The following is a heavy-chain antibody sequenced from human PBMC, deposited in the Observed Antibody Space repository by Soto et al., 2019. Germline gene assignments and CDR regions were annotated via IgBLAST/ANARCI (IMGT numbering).Heavy chain of an antibody. CDR3: ASHLYTYYYDSSGYFSGY. J-gene: IGHJ4*02. V-gene: IGHV3-23*01. D-gene: IGHD3-22*01. Sequence: HPGGSLRLSCAASGFTFSVYAISGVRQAPGKGLEWVGAIRGSGGSTYYADSVKGRFTISRDNSKNTLYLQMNSLRAEDTAVDYCASHLYTYYYDSSGYFSGYWGQGTLVTV. CDR1: GFTFSVYA. CDR2: IRGSGGST.